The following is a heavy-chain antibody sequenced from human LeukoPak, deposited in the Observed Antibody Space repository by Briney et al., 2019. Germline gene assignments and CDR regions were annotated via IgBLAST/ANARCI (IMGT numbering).Heavy chain of an antibody. CDR3: AKDLGWELPAEAY. J-gene: IGHJ4*02. CDR2: IYGSGVSI. Sequence: GGSLILSCVASGFTFEKYVMNWVRQAPGKGLEWLATIYGSGVSISYADSVKGRFTISRDNSNNTLYLQMNSLRAEDTAIYFCAKDLGWELPAEAYWGQGILVTVSS. CDR1: GFTFEKYV. V-gene: IGHV3-23*01. D-gene: IGHD1-26*01.